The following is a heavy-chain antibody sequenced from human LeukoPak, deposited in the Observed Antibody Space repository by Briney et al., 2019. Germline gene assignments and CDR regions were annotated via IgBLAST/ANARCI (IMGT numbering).Heavy chain of an antibody. CDR1: GYTFTSYTFTSYD. V-gene: IGHV1-8*01. Sequence: ASVKVSCKASGYTFTSYTFTSYDINWVRQATGQGLEWMGWMNPNSGNTGYAQKFQGRVTMTRNTSITTAYMELSSPRSEDTAVYYCARDLERGAPPKYDFWSGYRRGIGYWGQGTLVTVSS. CDR3: ARDLERGAPPKYDFWSGYRRGIGY. J-gene: IGHJ4*02. CDR2: MNPNSGNT. D-gene: IGHD3-3*01.